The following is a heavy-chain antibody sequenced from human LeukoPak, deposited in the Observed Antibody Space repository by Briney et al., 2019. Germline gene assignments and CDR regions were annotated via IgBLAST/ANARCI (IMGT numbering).Heavy chain of an antibody. CDR1: GYTFSIYE. Sequence: SGGSLRLSCTASGYTFSIYEMTCVPQSPGKGLEWVSYISSSGSTIYYADSVKGRFTISRDNARNTLYLQMNSLRAEDTAVYYCARDNYDSSGTYYFDYWGQGILIAVSS. CDR2: ISSSGSTI. V-gene: IGHV3-48*03. D-gene: IGHD3-22*01. J-gene: IGHJ4*02. CDR3: ARDNYDSSGTYYFDY.